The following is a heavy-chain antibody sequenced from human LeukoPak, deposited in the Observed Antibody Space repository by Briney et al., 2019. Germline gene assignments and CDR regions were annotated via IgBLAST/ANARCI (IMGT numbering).Heavy chain of an antibody. Sequence: GASVKASCKASGYTFTGYYMHWVRQALGQGLEWMGRINPNSGGTNYAQKFQGRVTMTRETSISTAYMELSRLRSDDTAVYYCARVGLDDYDFWSGYSYWGQGTLVTVSS. CDR3: ARVGLDDYDFWSGYSY. V-gene: IGHV1-2*02. D-gene: IGHD3-3*01. CDR2: INPNSGGT. J-gene: IGHJ4*02. CDR1: GYTFTGYY.